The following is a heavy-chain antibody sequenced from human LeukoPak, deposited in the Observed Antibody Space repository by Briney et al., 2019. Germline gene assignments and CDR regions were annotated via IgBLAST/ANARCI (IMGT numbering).Heavy chain of an antibody. J-gene: IGHJ3*02. D-gene: IGHD4-23*01. V-gene: IGHV4-61*02. CDR2: IYTSGST. CDR3: AREGATVVNDNGAFDI. Sequence: SETLSLTCTVSGGSISSGSYYWSWIRQPAGKGLEWIGRIYTSGSTNYNPSLKSRVTISVDTSKNQFSLKLSSVTAADTAVYYCAREGATVVNDNGAFDIWGQGTMVTVSS. CDR1: GGSISSGSYY.